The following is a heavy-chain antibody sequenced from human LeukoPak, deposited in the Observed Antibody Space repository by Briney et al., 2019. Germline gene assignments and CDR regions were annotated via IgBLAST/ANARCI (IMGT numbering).Heavy chain of an antibody. J-gene: IGHJ4*02. V-gene: IGHV3-48*04. CDR2: ISSSGSTI. D-gene: IGHD4-17*01. CDR3: ARDYGDQGRLCDY. Sequence: YPGGSLRLSCAASGFTFSSYGMTWVRQAPGKGLEWVSYISSSGSTIYYADSVKGRFTISRDNAKNSLYLQMNSLRAEDTAVYYCARDYGDQGRLCDYWGQGTLVTVSS. CDR1: GFTFSSYG.